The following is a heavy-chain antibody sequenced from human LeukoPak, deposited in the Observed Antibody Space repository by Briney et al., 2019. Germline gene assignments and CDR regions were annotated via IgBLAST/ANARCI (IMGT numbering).Heavy chain of an antibody. CDR3: AKEETGVWRDYYYMDV. CDR2: ISGSGGST. V-gene: IGHV3-23*01. J-gene: IGHJ6*03. CDR1: GFTFSSYA. D-gene: IGHD2-8*01. Sequence: GGSLRLSCAASGFTFSSYAMSWVRQAPGKGLEWVSAISGSGGSTYYADSVKGRFTISRDNSKNTLYLQMNSLRAEDTAVYYCAKEETGVWRDYYYMDVWGEGTTVTVSS.